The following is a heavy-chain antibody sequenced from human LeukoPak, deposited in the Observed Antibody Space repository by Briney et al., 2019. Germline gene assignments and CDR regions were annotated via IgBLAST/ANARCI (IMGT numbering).Heavy chain of an antibody. CDR1: GGSISSYY. CDR2: IYYSGST. V-gene: IGHV4-59*01. D-gene: IGHD3-10*01. CDR3: ARGITMVRGVMPSDAFDI. Sequence: SETLSLTCIVSGGSISSYYWSWIRQPPGKGLEWIGYIYYSGSTNYNPSLKSRVTISVDTSKNQFSLKLSSVTAADTAVYYCARGITMVRGVMPSDAFDIWGQGTMVTVSS. J-gene: IGHJ3*02.